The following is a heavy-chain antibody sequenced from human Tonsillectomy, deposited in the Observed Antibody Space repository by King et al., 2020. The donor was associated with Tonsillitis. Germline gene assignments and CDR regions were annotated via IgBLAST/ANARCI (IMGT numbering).Heavy chain of an antibody. Sequence: FQLVQSGAEVKKAGESLKISCKGSGYSFTSNWIAWVRQMPGKGLEWMGIIYPGDADTRYIPSFQGQVTISVDKSISTAYLQWSSLKASDTAMYYCARQITGTFDAFDIWGQGTRVTVSS. V-gene: IGHV5-51*01. CDR1: GYSFTSNW. CDR3: ARQITGTFDAFDI. CDR2: IYPGDADT. D-gene: IGHD1-20*01. J-gene: IGHJ3*02.